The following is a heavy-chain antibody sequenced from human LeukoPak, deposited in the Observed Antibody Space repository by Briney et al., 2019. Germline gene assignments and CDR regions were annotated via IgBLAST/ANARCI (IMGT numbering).Heavy chain of an antibody. J-gene: IGHJ4*02. CDR2: INPSGGST. D-gene: IGHD3-22*01. CDR3: ARVVYYYDSSGYYPLGY. V-gene: IGHV1-46*01. CDR1: AYTFTSYY. Sequence: ASVKLSCKASAYTFTSYYMHWVRQPPGQGLEWMGIINPSGGSTSYAQKFQGRVTMTRDTSTSTVYMELSSLRSEDTAVYYCARVVYYYDSSGYYPLGYWGQGTLVTVSS.